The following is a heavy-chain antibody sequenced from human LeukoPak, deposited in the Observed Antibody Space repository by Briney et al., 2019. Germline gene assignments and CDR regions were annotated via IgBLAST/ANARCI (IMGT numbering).Heavy chain of an antibody. CDR3: ARGTTVTSSGYFQH. V-gene: IGHV4-61*02. D-gene: IGHD4-17*01. CDR1: GGSVSSGSYY. J-gene: IGHJ1*01. Sequence: SETLSLTCTVSGGSVSSGSYYWSWIRQPAGKGLEWIGRIYTSGSTNYNPSLKSRVTISVDTSKNQFSLKLNSVTAAGTAVYYCARGTTVTSSGYFQHWGQGTLVNVSS. CDR2: IYTSGST.